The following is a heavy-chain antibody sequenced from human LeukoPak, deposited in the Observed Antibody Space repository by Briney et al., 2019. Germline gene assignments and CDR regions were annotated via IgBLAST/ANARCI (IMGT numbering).Heavy chain of an antibody. D-gene: IGHD3-10*01. V-gene: IGHV4-30-2*01. J-gene: IGHJ5*02. CDR3: ARDGLLGFFSGSRTWNWFDP. CDR2: IYHSGST. Sequence: SETLSLTCAVSGGSISSGGYSWSWIRQPPGKGLEWIGYIYHSGSTYYNPSLKSRVTISVDRSKNQFSLKLSSVTAADTAVYYCARDGLLGFFSGSRTWNWFDPWGQGTLVTVSS. CDR1: GGSISSGGYS.